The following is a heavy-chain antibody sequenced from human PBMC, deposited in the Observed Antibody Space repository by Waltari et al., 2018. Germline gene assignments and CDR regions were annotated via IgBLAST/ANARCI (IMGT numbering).Heavy chain of an antibody. CDR3: ARATNHAFDN. CDR2: IKEDGSAQ. Sequence: EVQVVESGGGLVQPGGSLRLSCAPSGFAFSSSWISWLRQAPGQGLEWGANIKEDGSAQYYLDSVRGRFTISRDNTKNSLFLQMNSLRAEDTAVYFCARATNHAFDNWGQGTLVTVSS. CDR1: GFAFSSSW. J-gene: IGHJ4*02. V-gene: IGHV3-7*01.